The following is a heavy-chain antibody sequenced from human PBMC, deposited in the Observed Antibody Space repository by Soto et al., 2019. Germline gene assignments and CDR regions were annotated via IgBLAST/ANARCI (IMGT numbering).Heavy chain of an antibody. CDR2: IWYDGSNK. D-gene: IGHD2-8*01. CDR1: GFTFSSYG. Sequence: GGSLRLSCAASGFTFSSYGMHWVRQAPGKGLEWVAVIWYDGSNKYYADSVKGRFTISRDNSKNTLYLQMNSLRAEDTAVYYCARGYCTNGVCWDHYYYYGMDVWGQGTTVTVSS. CDR3: ARGYCTNGVCWDHYYYYGMDV. J-gene: IGHJ6*02. V-gene: IGHV3-33*01.